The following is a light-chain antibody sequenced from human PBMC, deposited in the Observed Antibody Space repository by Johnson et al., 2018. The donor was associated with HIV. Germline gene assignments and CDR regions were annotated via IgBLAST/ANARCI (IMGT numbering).Light chain of an antibody. CDR2: ENN. J-gene: IGLJ1*01. Sequence: QSILTQPPSVSAAPGQKVTISCSGSSSDIGKNYVSWYQQLPGTAPKLLVYENNERPSGIPDRFSGSKSGASATMGITGLQTGDEGDYYCGTWDNGLSAGGAFYVFGTGTKVTVL. CDR3: GTWDNGLSAGGAFYV. V-gene: IGLV1-51*02. CDR1: SSDIGKNY.